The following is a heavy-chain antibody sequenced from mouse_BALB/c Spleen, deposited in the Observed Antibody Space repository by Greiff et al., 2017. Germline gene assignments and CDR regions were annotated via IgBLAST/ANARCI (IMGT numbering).Heavy chain of an antibody. CDR1: GFTFSSFG. V-gene: IGHV5-17*02. CDR2: ISSGSSTI. Sequence: EVKLVESGGGLVQPGGSRKLSCAASGFTFSSFGMHWVRQAPEKGLEWVAYISSGSSTIYYADTVKGRFTISRDNPKNTLFLQMTILRSEDTAMYYCARTGTKDYYAMDYWGQGTSVTVSS. J-gene: IGHJ4*01. CDR3: ARTGTKDYYAMDY. D-gene: IGHD4-1*01.